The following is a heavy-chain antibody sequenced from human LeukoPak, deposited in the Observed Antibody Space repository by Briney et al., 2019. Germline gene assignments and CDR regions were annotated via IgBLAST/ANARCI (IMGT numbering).Heavy chain of an antibody. CDR1: EFSVGSNY. V-gene: IGHV3-23*01. CDR3: VKAPATSCSGVYCYPFDH. D-gene: IGHD2-15*01. Sequence: GGSLRLSCAASEFSVGSNYMTWVRQAPGKGLEWVSATSSSDAGTYYAESVRGRFTISRDNSKNTLFLQMNSLRAEDAAVYYCVKAPATSCSGVYCYPFDHWGQGTLVTVSS. CDR2: TSSSDAGT. J-gene: IGHJ4*02.